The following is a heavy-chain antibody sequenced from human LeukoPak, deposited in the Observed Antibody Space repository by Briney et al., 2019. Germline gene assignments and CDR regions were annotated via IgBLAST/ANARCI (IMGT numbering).Heavy chain of an antibody. CDR1: GFTFSSYA. D-gene: IGHD1-26*01. CDR2: ISGSGGST. CDR3: AKVGAKGYYFDY. J-gene: IGHJ4*02. V-gene: IGHV3-23*01. Sequence: GGSLRLSCAASGFTFSSYAMSWVRQAPGKGLEWVSAISGSGGSTYYADSVKGRFTIPRDNSKNTLYLQMNSLRAEDTAVYYCAKVGAKGYYFDYWGQGTLVTVSS.